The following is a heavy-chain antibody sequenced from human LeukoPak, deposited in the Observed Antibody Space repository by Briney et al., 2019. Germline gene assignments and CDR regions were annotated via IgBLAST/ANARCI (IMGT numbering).Heavy chain of an antibody. D-gene: IGHD6-6*01. CDR2: INPNSGGT. J-gene: IGHJ4*02. Sequence: GASVKVSCKASGYTFTSYAMNWVRQAPGQGLEWMGWINPNSGGTNYAQKFQGRVTMTRDTSISTAYMELSRLRSDDTAVYYCAGAARPDHFDYWGQGTLVTVSS. CDR1: GYTFTSYA. CDR3: AGAARPDHFDY. V-gene: IGHV1-2*02.